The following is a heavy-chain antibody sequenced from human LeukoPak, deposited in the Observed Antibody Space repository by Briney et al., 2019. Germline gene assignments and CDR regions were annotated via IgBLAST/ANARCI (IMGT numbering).Heavy chain of an antibody. Sequence: SETLSLTCTVSGGSISSGSYYWSWIRQPAGKGLEWIGRIYTSGSTNYNPSLKSRVTISVDTSKNQFSLKLSSVTAADTAVYYCARGLLRYFDWLLSEFDYWGQGTLVTVSS. V-gene: IGHV4-61*02. J-gene: IGHJ4*02. CDR3: ARGLLRYFDWLLSEFDY. CDR2: IYTSGST. D-gene: IGHD3-9*01. CDR1: GGSISSGSYY.